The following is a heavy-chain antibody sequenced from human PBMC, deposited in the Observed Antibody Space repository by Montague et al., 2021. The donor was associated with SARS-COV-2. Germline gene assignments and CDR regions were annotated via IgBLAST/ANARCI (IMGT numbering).Heavy chain of an antibody. J-gene: IGHJ4*02. D-gene: IGHD4/OR15-4a*01. Sequence: SETLSLTCSVSGDSITNHYWSWIRQPAGKGLEWIGRMHFTGKTNFSPFFSSRLTMSADTSKKQFSLKLTVVTAADTDIYFCAGDRFDFGAERQGTMDFWGQGTLVTVSS. CDR2: MHFTGKT. V-gene: IGHV4-4*07. CDR3: AGDRFDFGAERQGTMDF. CDR1: GDSITNHY.